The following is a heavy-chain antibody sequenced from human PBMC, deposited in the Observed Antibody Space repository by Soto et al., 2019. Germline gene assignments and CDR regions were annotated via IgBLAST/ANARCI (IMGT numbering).Heavy chain of an antibody. Sequence: GGSLRLSCAASGFTFSSYAMHWVRQAPGKGLEWVAVISYDGSNKYYADSVKGRFTISRDNSKNTLYLQMNSLRAEDTAVYYCARDQFSSGCHGDWGQGTLVTVSS. CDR1: GFTFSSYA. J-gene: IGHJ4*02. CDR3: ARDQFSSGCHGD. V-gene: IGHV3-30-3*01. D-gene: IGHD6-19*01. CDR2: ISYDGSNK.